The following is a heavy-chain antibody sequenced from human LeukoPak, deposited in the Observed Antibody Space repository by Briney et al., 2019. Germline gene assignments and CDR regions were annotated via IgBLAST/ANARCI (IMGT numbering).Heavy chain of an antibody. CDR3: ARVSSSHDY. Sequence: SETLSLTCAVYGGSFSGYYWSWIRQPPGKGLEWIGEINHSGSTNYNPSLKSRVTISVDTSKNQFSLKLSSVTAADTAVYYCARVSSSHDYWGQGTLVTGSS. J-gene: IGHJ4*02. CDR1: GGSFSGYY. V-gene: IGHV4-34*01. CDR2: INHSGST. D-gene: IGHD6-13*01.